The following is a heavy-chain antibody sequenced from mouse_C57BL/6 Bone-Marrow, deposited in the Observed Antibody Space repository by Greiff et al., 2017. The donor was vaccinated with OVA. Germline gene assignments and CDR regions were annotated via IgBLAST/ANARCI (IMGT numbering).Heavy chain of an antibody. CDR1: GYSFTGYF. V-gene: IGHV1-20*01. D-gene: IGHD2-4*01. Sequence: VQLQQSGPELVKPGDSVKISCKASGYSFTGYFMNWVMQSHGKSLEWIGRINPYNGDTFYNQKFKGKATLTVDKSSSTAHMELRSMTSEDSAVDYCASSYDYDLFAYWGQGTLVTVSA. J-gene: IGHJ3*01. CDR3: ASSYDYDLFAY. CDR2: INPYNGDT.